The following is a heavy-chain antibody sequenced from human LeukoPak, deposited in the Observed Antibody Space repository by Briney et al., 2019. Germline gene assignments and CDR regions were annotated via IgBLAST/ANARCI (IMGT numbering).Heavy chain of an antibody. D-gene: IGHD5-24*01. Sequence: SETLSLTCTVSGGSISIHYWSCVRHPPKSLLEWIGYIYYIGCTNYNPSLKGRVTISLDKSKNQFSLNLSSLTDADTGVYYCERDEMSYYIDVWGKGTTVTVSS. CDR3: ERDEMSYYIDV. CDR1: GGSISIHY. CDR2: IYYIGCT. V-gene: IGHV4-59*11. J-gene: IGHJ6*03.